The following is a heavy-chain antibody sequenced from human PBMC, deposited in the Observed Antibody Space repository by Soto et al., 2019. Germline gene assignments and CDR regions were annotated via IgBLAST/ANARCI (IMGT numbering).Heavy chain of an antibody. Sequence: GGSLRLSCAASGFTFSSYAMHWVRQAPGKGLEWVAVISYDGSNKYYADSVKGRFTISRDNYKNTLYLQMNSLRAEDTAVYYCARGQLPNYYDFWSGPAYYYYGMDVWGQGTTVTVSS. D-gene: IGHD3-3*01. V-gene: IGHV3-30-3*01. CDR2: ISYDGSNK. CDR3: ARGQLPNYYDFWSGPAYYYYGMDV. J-gene: IGHJ6*02. CDR1: GFTFSSYA.